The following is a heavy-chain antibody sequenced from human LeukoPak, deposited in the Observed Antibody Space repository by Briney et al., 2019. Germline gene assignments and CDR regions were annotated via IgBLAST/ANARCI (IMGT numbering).Heavy chain of an antibody. V-gene: IGHV4-4*02. CDR2: VYTSGST. J-gene: IGHJ4*02. Sequence: SGTLSLTCAVSGGSISSSNWWSWVRQPPGKGLEWIGRVYTSGSTNYNPSLESRVTMSVDTSKNQFSLNLSSVTAADTAVYYCARGNSSSWPLDYWGQGALVTVSS. D-gene: IGHD6-13*01. CDR1: GGSISSSNW. CDR3: ARGNSSSWPLDY.